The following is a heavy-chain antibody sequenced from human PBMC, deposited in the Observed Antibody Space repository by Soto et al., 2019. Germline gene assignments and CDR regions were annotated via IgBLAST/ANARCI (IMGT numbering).Heavy chain of an antibody. Sequence: EVQLLESGGGLVQPGGSLRLSCAASGFTFTNYAMNWVRHSPGKGLEWVASVIGTGIDTYHAASVKGRFTISSDNSRNTMYLEMNRVRADDTAMYHCAKATRGQCIGAHCYAVEFWGQGILVTVS. D-gene: IGHD2-15*01. CDR1: GFTFTNYA. CDR2: VIGTGIDT. V-gene: IGHV3-23*01. CDR3: AKATRGQCIGAHCYAVEF. J-gene: IGHJ4*02.